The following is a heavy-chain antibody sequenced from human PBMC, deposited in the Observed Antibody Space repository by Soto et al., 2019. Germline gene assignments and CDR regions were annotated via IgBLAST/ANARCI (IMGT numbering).Heavy chain of an antibody. V-gene: IGHV1-69*13. Sequence: SVKVSCKASGGTFSSYAISWVRQAPGQGLEWMGGIIPIFGTANYAQKFQGRVTITADESTSTAYMELSSLRSEDTAVYYCARAPHFTYYYYYYGMDVWGQGTTVTVSS. CDR3: ARAPHFTYYYYYYGMDV. J-gene: IGHJ6*02. CDR2: IIPIFGTA. CDR1: GGTFSSYA.